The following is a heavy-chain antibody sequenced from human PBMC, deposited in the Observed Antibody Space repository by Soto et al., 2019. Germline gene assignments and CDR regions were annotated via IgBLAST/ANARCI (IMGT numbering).Heavy chain of an antibody. J-gene: IGHJ4*02. V-gene: IGHV3-33*01. CDR3: ARDDDRPDNGLDH. CDR2: IVADGTGL. CDR1: GFRFSNYG. Sequence: QVQLVESGGGVVQPGRSLRLSCAASGFRFSNYGMHWVRQAPGKGLEWLAVIVADGTGLHYADSVRGRFTISRDNSKNTLYLQRNSLGADDTAIYFCARDDDRPDNGLDHWGQGTLVTVSS. D-gene: IGHD1-1*01.